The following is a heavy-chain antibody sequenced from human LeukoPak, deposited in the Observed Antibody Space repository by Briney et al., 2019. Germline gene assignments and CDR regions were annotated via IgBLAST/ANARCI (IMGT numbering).Heavy chain of an antibody. D-gene: IGHD1-26*01. J-gene: IGHJ4*02. V-gene: IGHV5-51*01. CDR3: ARLMGATLYFDY. CDR2: ICLGDSDA. Sequence: GESLKISCKGSGFTFTSYWIGWVRQMPGKGLEWMGVICLGDSDARYSPSFQGQVTISADRSISTAYLQWSSLKASDTAMYYCARLMGATLYFDYWGQGTLVTASS. CDR1: GFTFTSYW.